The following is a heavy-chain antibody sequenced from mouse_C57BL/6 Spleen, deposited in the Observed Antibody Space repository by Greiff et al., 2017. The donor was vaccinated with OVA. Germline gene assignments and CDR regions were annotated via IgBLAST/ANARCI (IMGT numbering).Heavy chain of an antibody. J-gene: IGHJ4*01. CDR2: ISYDGSN. CDR1: GYSITSGYY. CDR3: AREAQASFYYAMDY. V-gene: IGHV3-6*01. Sequence: EVKLLESGPGLVKPSQSPSLTCSVTGYSITSGYYWNWIRQFPGNKLEWMGYISYDGSNNYNPSLKNRISITRDTSKNQFFLKLNSVTTEDTATYYCAREAQASFYYAMDYWGQGTSVTVSS. D-gene: IGHD3-2*02.